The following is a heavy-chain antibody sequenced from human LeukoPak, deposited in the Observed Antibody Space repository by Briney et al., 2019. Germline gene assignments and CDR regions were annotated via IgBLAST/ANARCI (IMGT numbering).Heavy chain of an antibody. Sequence: GRSLRLSCAASGFSFSTYGMHWVRQAPGKGLEWVSYISSSSSTIYYADSVKGRFTISRDNAKNSLYLQMNSLRAEDTAVYYCVRNTLGGQGTMVTVSS. CDR1: GFSFSTYG. CDR3: VRNTL. D-gene: IGHD1/OR15-1a*01. CDR2: ISSSSSTI. V-gene: IGHV3-48*01. J-gene: IGHJ3*01.